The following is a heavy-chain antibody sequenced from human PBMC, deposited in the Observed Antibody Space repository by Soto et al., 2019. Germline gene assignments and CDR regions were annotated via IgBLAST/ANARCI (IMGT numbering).Heavy chain of an antibody. Sequence: GESLKISCQGSGYSFTTCWIGWVRQMPGKGLEWMGIINPGDFDTRYNPSFQGQVTISADKSINTAYVQWSSLRASDTAMYYCARLGSGWYGADYWGQGTQVTVSS. CDR2: INPGDFDT. CDR3: ARLGSGWYGADY. V-gene: IGHV5-51*01. J-gene: IGHJ4*02. D-gene: IGHD6-19*01. CDR1: GYSFTTCW.